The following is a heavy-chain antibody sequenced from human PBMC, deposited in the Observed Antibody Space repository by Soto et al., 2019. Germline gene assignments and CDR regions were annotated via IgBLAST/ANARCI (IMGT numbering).Heavy chain of an antibody. CDR2: SKADGGTT. Sequence: EVQLVESGGDLVKPGGSLRLSCAASGSTFSNAWMKSKADGGTTDYAAPVEGRFTISRDDSKNTLYLQMDSLKTEDTATYYCTTYDYIWGSDRYRWAYWGQGTLVTVSS. V-gene: IGHV3-15*01. CDR1: GSTFSNAW. J-gene: IGHJ4*02. D-gene: IGHD3-16*02. CDR3: TTYDYIWGSDRYRWAY.